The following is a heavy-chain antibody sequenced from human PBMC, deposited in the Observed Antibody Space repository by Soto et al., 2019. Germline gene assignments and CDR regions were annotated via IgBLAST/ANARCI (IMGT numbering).Heavy chain of an antibody. CDR2: IWHDGSNK. CDR3: ARAVGPFDY. V-gene: IGHV3-33*01. J-gene: IGHJ4*02. D-gene: IGHD1-26*01. Sequence: QVQVVESGGGVVQPGRSLRLSCAAAGFTFSTYGIHWVRQAPGKGLEWVAVIWHDGSNKYYADSVKGRFTISRDNSKNTLHLEMNSLRAEDTAVYYCARAVGPFDYWGQGTLVTVSS. CDR1: GFTFSTYG.